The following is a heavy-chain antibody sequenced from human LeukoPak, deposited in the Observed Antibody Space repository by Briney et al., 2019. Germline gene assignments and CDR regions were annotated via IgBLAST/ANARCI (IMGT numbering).Heavy chain of an antibody. J-gene: IGHJ3*02. CDR2: ISAYNGNT. D-gene: IGHD3/OR15-3a*01. V-gene: IGHV1-18*01. Sequence: GASVKVSCKASGYTFTSYGISWVRQAPGQGLEWMGWISAYNGNTNYAQKLQGRVTMTTDTSTSTAYMELRSLRSDGTAVYYCARVFFDWLPDAFDIWGQGTMVTVSS. CDR1: GYTFTSYG. CDR3: ARVFFDWLPDAFDI.